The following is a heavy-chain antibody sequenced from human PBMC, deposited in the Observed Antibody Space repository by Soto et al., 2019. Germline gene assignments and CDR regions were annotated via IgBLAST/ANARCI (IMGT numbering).Heavy chain of an antibody. V-gene: IGHV1-18*01. CDR2: ISAYNGNT. J-gene: IGHJ5*02. CDR1: GYTFTSYG. CDR3: AREVQDSNYNNWFDP. D-gene: IGHD4-4*01. Sequence: ASVKVSCKASGYTFTSYGISWVRQAPGQGLEWMGWISAYNGNTNYAQKLQGRVTMTTDTSTSTAYMELRSLRSDDTAAYYCAREVQDSNYNNWFDPWGQGTLVTVSS.